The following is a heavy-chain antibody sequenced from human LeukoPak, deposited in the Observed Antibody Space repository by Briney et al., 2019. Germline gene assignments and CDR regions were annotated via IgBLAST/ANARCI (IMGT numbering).Heavy chain of an antibody. CDR3: ARASNYDFWSGSPVGGYYYMDV. CDR2: IYPGDSDT. J-gene: IGHJ6*03. Sequence: GESLKISCKGSGYSFTSYWIGWVRQMPGKGLERMGIIYPGDSDTRYSPSFQGQVTISADKSISTAYLQWSSLKASDTAMYYCARASNYDFWSGSPVGGYYYMDVWGKGTTVTVSS. CDR1: GYSFTSYW. V-gene: IGHV5-51*01. D-gene: IGHD3-3*01.